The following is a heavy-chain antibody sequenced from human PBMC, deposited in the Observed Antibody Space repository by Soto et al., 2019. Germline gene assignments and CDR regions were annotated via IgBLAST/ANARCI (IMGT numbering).Heavy chain of an antibody. D-gene: IGHD3-10*01. J-gene: IGHJ4*02. CDR2: IYYSGST. CDR1: GGSISSGGYY. CDR3: TPVVRGTYYFDY. V-gene: IGHV4-31*03. Sequence: SETLSLTCTVSGGSISSGGYYWSWIRQHPGKGLEWIGYIYYSGSTYYNPSLKSRVTISVDTSKNQFSLKLSSVTAEDTAVYYCTPVVRGTYYFDYWGQGTLVTVSS.